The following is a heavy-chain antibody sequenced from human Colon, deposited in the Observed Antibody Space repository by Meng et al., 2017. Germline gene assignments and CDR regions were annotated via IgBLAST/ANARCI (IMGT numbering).Heavy chain of an antibody. V-gene: IGHV6-1*01. Sequence: SQTLSLTCAISGDSVSTNSAAWNWPRQSPSRGLEWLGRTYYTSKWSSDYAVSVKSRMAIHPDTSKNQFSLQVDSVTPEDTAVYYCARGFFSKGFDSWGQGALVTVSS. CDR1: GDSVSTNSAA. CDR3: ARGFFSKGFDS. J-gene: IGHJ4*02. D-gene: IGHD2/OR15-2a*01. CDR2: TYYTSKWSS.